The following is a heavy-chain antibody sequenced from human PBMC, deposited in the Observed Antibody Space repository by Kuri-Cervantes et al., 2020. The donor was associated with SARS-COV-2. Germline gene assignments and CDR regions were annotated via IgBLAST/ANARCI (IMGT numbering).Heavy chain of an antibody. CDR3: ARSTGIVVVPAAIWDYFDY. CDR2: IYHSGST. D-gene: IGHD2-2*01. J-gene: IGHJ4*02. CDR1: GGSISSSNW. Sequence: SETLSLTCAVSGGSISSSNWWSWVRQPPGKGLEWIGEIYHSGSTNYNPSLKSRVTISVDKSKNQFSLKLSSVTAEDTAVYYCARSTGIVVVPAAIWDYFDYWGQGTLVTVSS. V-gene: IGHV4-4*02.